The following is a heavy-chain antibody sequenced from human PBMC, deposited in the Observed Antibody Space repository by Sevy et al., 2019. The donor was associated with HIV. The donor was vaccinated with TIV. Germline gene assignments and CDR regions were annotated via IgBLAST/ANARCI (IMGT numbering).Heavy chain of an antibody. CDR3: ARDTRMYGDYLLAYFDY. CDR2: IGYDGSNK. Sequence: RGSLRLSCAASGFAPSTYGMHWVRQAPGKGLEWVAVIGYDGSNKYYADSVKGRFSNSRDNSRNTLFLQMDSLRAEDMAVYYCARDTRMYGDYLLAYFDYWGQGTLVLVSS. J-gene: IGHJ4*02. V-gene: IGHV3-33*01. CDR1: GFAPSTYG. D-gene: IGHD2-8*01.